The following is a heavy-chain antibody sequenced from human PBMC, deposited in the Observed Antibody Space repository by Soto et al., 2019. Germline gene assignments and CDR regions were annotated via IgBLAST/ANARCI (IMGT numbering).Heavy chain of an antibody. CDR2: IYYSGST. Sequence: QLQLQESGPGLVKPSETLSLTCTVSGGSISSSSYYWGWIRQPPGKGLEWIGSIYYSGSTYYNPSLKSRVPISVDTSKNQFSLKLSSVTAADTAVYYCARHGPTVTDGRDWFDPWGQGTLVTVSS. CDR1: GGSISSSSYY. CDR3: ARHGPTVTDGRDWFDP. J-gene: IGHJ5*02. V-gene: IGHV4-39*01. D-gene: IGHD4-17*01.